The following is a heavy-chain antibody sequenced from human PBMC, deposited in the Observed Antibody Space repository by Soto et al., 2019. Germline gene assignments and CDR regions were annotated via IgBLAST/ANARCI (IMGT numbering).Heavy chain of an antibody. Sequence: LRLSCAASGFTFSSSWMSWVRQAPGKGLEWVANIKEDGSEKDYVDPVKGRFTITRDNAKNSLYLQMNNLRAEDTAVYFCTRKRFGMDVWGQGTTVTVSS. J-gene: IGHJ6*02. CDR3: TRKRFGMDV. CDR2: IKEDGSEK. CDR1: GFTFSSSW. V-gene: IGHV3-7*03.